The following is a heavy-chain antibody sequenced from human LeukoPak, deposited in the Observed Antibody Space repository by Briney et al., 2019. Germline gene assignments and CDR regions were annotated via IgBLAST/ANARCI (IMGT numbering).Heavy chain of an antibody. Sequence: SETLSLTCTVSGGSISSYYWSWIRQPPGKGLEWIGYIYYSGSTNYNPSLKSRVTISVDTSKNQFSLKLSSVTAADTAVYYCARCGRRYGFWSGYRWFDPWGQGTLVTVSS. CDR3: ARCGRRYGFWSGYRWFDP. CDR1: GGSISSYY. D-gene: IGHD3-3*01. J-gene: IGHJ5*02. V-gene: IGHV4-59*01. CDR2: IYYSGST.